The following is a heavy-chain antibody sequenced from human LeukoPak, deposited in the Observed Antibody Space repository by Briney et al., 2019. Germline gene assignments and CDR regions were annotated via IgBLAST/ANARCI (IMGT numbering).Heavy chain of an antibody. CDR2: ISSSSSYI. CDR3: AREHYYDSSGYYYDAFDI. D-gene: IGHD3-22*01. CDR1: GFTFSSYS. Sequence: GGSLRLSCAASGFTFSSYSMNWVRQAPGKGLEWVSSISSSSSYIYYADSVKGRFTISRDNAKNSLYLQMNSLRAEDTAVYYCAREHYYDSSGYYYDAFDIWGQGTMVTVYS. V-gene: IGHV3-21*01. J-gene: IGHJ3*02.